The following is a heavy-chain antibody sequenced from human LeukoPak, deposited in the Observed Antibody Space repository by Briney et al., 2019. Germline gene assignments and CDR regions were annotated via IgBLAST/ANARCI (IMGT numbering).Heavy chain of an antibody. V-gene: IGHV3-74*01. CDR2: INTDGSST. CDR3: ARGTGGRDDY. D-gene: IGHD3-10*01. CDR1: GFTFSSSW. Sequence: PGGSLRLSCAASGFTFSSSWMHCVRQAPGKGLVWVSRINTDGSSTNYADSVKGRFTISRDNAKNTLYLHMNSLRAEDTAVYYCARGTGGRDDYWGQGTRVTVSS. J-gene: IGHJ4*02.